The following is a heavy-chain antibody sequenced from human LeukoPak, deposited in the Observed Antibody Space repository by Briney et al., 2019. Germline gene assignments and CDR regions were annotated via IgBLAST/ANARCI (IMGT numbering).Heavy chain of an antibody. CDR1: GGSISSYY. J-gene: IGHJ5*02. D-gene: IGHD4-17*01. CDR2: IYYSGST. V-gene: IGHV4-59*01. Sequence: SETLSLTCTVSGGSISSYYWSWIRKPPGKGLEWIGYIYYSGSTNYNPSLKSRVTISVDTSKNQFSLKLSSVTAADTAVYYCATDREDYGANWFDPWGQGTLVTVSS. CDR3: ATDREDYGANWFDP.